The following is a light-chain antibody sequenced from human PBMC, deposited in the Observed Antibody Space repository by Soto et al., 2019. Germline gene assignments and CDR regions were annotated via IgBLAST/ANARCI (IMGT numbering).Light chain of an antibody. CDR2: ETK. V-gene: IGLV1-40*01. CDR1: ASNFGEAYD. Sequence: QSVLTQPPSVSGAPGQRVTISRTGSASNFGEAYDVHWYQQSPGPAPKLLIFETKSRPSGVPDRFSASKSGTSASLAITGLQTEDEAHYYCQSYDNSLRDWVFGGGTKLTVL. CDR3: QSYDNSLRDWV. J-gene: IGLJ3*02.